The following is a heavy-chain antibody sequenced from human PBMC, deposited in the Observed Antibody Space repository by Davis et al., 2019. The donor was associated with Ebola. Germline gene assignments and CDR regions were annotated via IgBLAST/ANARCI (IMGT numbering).Heavy chain of an antibody. J-gene: IGHJ6*04. D-gene: IGHD2-15*01. V-gene: IGHV3-21*01. CDR1: GFTFSGYS. CDR3: ARENTRMNLRMDV. Sequence: GESLKISCAASGFTFSGYSLNWVRQAPGKGLEWVSCISGDSRYKYYAHSVKGRFTISRDNAKNSLYLQMDNLRAEDTAVYYCARENTRMNLRMDVWGKGTTVTVSS. CDR2: ISGDSRYK.